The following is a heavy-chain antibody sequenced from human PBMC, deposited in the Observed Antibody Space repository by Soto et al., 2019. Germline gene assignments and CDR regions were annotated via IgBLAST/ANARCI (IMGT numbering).Heavy chain of an antibody. V-gene: IGHV4-31*03. CDR1: GGSIGSGGYY. CDR3: ARDTVGYCSGGSCYPH. Sequence: QVQLQESGPGLVKPSQTLSLTCTVSGGSIGSGGYYWSWIRQHPGKGLEWIGYIYYSGSTYYNPSLKSRVTISVDTSKNQFSLKLSSVTAADTAVYYCARDTVGYCSGGSCYPHWGQGTLVTVSS. J-gene: IGHJ4*02. D-gene: IGHD2-15*01. CDR2: IYYSGST.